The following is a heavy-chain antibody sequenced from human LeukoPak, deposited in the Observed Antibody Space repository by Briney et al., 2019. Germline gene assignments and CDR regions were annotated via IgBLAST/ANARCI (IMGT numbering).Heavy chain of an antibody. CDR1: GFTFSSYG. CDR3: VREGFYESGSLPTFYFDY. V-gene: IGHV3-33*01. D-gene: IGHD3-10*01. CDR2: IWYDGSNK. J-gene: IGHJ4*02. Sequence: QSGGSLRLSCAASGFTFSSYGMHWVRQAPGKGLEWVAVIWYDGSNKYYADSVKGRFTISRDSSSKMVSLQMNSLGTEDTAVYYCVREGFYESGSLPTFYFDYWGQGTLVTVSS.